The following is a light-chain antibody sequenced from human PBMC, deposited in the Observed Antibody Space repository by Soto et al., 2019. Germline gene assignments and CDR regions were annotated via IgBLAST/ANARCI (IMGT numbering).Light chain of an antibody. CDR3: QQYGSSGT. V-gene: IGKV3-20*01. CDR1: QSVSNNY. CDR2: GAS. Sequence: EIVLTQSPGTLSLYPGERATLSCRASQSVSNNYLAWYQQKPGQAPRLLIYGASNRATGIPDRFSGSGSGTDFTLTISRLEPEDFAVYYCQQYGSSGTFGQGTNVDIK. J-gene: IGKJ1*01.